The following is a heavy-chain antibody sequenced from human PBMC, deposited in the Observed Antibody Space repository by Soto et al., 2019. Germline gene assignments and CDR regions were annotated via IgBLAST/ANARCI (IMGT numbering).Heavy chain of an antibody. V-gene: IGHV4-61*01. D-gene: IGHD1-26*01. Sequence: SETLSLTCTVSGGSVSSGSYYWSWIRQPPGKGLEWIGYIYYSGSTNYNPSLKSRVTISVDTSKNQFSLKLSSVTAADTAVYYCARVGATVKNSRIVGATKEYYYFDYWGQGTLVTVSS. CDR1: GGSVSSGSYY. CDR3: ARVGATVKNSRIVGATKEYYYFDY. CDR2: IYYSGST. J-gene: IGHJ4*02.